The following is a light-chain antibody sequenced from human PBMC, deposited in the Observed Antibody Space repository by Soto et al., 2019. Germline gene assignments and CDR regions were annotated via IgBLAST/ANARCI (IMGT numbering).Light chain of an antibody. V-gene: IGLV2-23*02. CDR1: SSDVGSYNL. Sequence: QSVLTQPAAVSGTPGQSITISCTGTSSDVGSYNLVSWYQQHPGKAPKLIIYEVTKRPSGVSNRFSGSKSGNAASLTISGLQAVDESDYYCCSYSGSSTYGFGTGTKVTFL. CDR2: EVT. J-gene: IGLJ1*01. CDR3: CSYSGSSTYG.